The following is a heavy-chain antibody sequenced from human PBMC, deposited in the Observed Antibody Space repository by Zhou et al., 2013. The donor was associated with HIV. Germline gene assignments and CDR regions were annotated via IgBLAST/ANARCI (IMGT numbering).Heavy chain of an antibody. CDR1: GGTFSSYA. D-gene: IGHD2-2*01. V-gene: IGHV1-69*05. J-gene: IGHJ6*03. Sequence: QVQLVQSGAEVKKPGSSVKVSCKASGGTFSSYAISWVRQAPGQGLEWMGGIIPIFGTANYAQKFQGRVTITTDESTSTAYMELSSLRSEDTAVYYCAREASDIVVVPAALSGYYYYMDVWGKGTTVTVSS. CDR3: AREASDIVVVPAALSGYYYYMDV. CDR2: IIPIFGTA.